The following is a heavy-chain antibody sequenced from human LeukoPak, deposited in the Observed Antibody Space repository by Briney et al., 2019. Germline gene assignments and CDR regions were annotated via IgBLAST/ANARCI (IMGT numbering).Heavy chain of an antibody. Sequence: PGGSLRLSCAASGFTFSSYAMSWVRQAPGKGLEWVSAISGRGGSTYYADSVKGRFTISRDNSKNTLYLQMNSLRAEDTAVYYCAKDGSYCSGGSCYLEYFQHWGQGTLVTVSS. D-gene: IGHD2-15*01. CDR2: ISGRGGST. CDR1: GFTFSSYA. V-gene: IGHV3-23*01. CDR3: AKDGSYCSGGSCYLEYFQH. J-gene: IGHJ1*01.